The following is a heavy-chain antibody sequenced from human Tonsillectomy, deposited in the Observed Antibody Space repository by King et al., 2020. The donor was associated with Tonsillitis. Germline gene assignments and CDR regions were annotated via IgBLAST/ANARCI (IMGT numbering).Heavy chain of an antibody. CDR3: AAYLMRRGGKGA. J-gene: IGHJ4*02. V-gene: IGHV4-59*03. Sequence: QLQESGPGLVKPSETLSLTCTVSGGSISDYHWSWIRQSPGKGLEWIGEVSYSGSTYNNPSLKSRLKISLDTSKNQFSLNLSSVTAADTAVYYCAAYLMRRGGKGAWGQGTLVTVSS. D-gene: IGHD4-23*01. CDR2: VSYSGST. CDR1: GGSISDYH.